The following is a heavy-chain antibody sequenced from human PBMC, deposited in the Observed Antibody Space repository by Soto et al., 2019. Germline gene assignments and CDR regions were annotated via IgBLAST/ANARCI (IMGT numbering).Heavy chain of an antibody. D-gene: IGHD3-22*01. V-gene: IGHV2-70*01. J-gene: IGHJ6*02. CDR2: IDWDDDK. Sequence: PTLVNPTQTLTLTITFSGFSPVTILICVNWIPHPSAKALEWLALIDWDDDKYYSTSLKTRLTISKDTSKNQVVLIITNKGPVDTATYSFARATYYYYSRNMNFWGQLTTITACS. CDR1: GFSPVTILIC. CDR3: ARATYYYYSRNMNF.